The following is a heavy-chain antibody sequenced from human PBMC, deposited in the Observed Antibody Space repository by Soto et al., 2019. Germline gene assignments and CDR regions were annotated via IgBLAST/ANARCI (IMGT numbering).Heavy chain of an antibody. CDR3: AKDRTSSWTTDY. D-gene: IGHD6-13*01. J-gene: IGHJ4*02. CDR2: ISYDGSSK. V-gene: IGHV3-30*18. CDR1: GFTFSNSA. Sequence: QVQLVESGGGVVQPGRSLRLSCAVSGFTFSNSAMHWVRQAPGMGLEWVAVISYDGSSKYYADSVKGRFTISRDNSKNTLYLQMNSHRAEDTAVYYCAKDRTSSWTTDYWGQGTLVTVSS.